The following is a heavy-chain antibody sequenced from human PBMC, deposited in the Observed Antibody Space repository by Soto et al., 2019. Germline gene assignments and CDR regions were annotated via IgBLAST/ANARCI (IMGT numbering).Heavy chain of an antibody. CDR2: ISYDGSNK. Sequence: GGSLRLSCAASGFTFSSYAMHWVRQAPGKGLEWVAVISYDGSNKYYADSVKGRFTISRDNSKNTVYLQVHSLRAEDAAVYYCAKGWIKLWTTVHVPAGFDYWGLGTLVTVSS. D-gene: IGHD4-4*01. J-gene: IGHJ4*02. CDR3: AKGWIKLWTTVHVPAGFDY. V-gene: IGHV3-30-3*01. CDR1: GFTFSSYA.